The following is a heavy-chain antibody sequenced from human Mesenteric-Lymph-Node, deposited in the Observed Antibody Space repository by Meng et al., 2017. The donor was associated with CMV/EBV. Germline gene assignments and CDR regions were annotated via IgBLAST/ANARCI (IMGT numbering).Heavy chain of an antibody. CDR1: GFTFSSYE. CDR2: ISSSGSTI. J-gene: IGHJ4*02. CDR3: AREGTVGIDY. V-gene: IGHV3-48*03. D-gene: IGHD1-26*01. Sequence: GGSLRLSCAASGFTFSSYEMNWVRQAPGKGLEWVSYISSSGSTIYYADSVKGRFTISRDNAKNSLYLQMNSLRAEDTAVYYCAREGTVGIDYWGQGTLVTVSS.